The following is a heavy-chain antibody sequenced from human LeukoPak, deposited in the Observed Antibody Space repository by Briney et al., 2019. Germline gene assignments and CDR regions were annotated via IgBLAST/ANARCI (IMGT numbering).Heavy chain of an antibody. CDR1: GFTFSSYW. Sequence: GSLRLSCTASGFTFSSYWMNWVRQAPGKGLEWVANIKQDGSEKYYVDSVKGRFTISRDNAKKSLYLQMNSLRAEDTAVYYCVAARADFDYWGQGTLVTVSS. CDR3: VAARADFDY. CDR2: IKQDGSEK. J-gene: IGHJ4*02. D-gene: IGHD2-15*01. V-gene: IGHV3-7*02.